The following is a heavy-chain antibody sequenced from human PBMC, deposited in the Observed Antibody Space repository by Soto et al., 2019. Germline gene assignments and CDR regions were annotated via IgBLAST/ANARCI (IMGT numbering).Heavy chain of an antibody. V-gene: IGHV4-59*08. CDR3: ARAVGDPLYYLDY. Sequence: QVQLQESGPGLVRPSETLSLTCTVSSDSISSYYWIWIRQSPGKGLEWIGYTDYSGNTNYNPSLKRRVTISGDTSKNQFSLRLSSVTAADTAVYYCARAVGDPLYYLDYWGRGTLVTVSS. CDR2: TDYSGNT. CDR1: SDSISSYY. D-gene: IGHD6-19*01. J-gene: IGHJ4*02.